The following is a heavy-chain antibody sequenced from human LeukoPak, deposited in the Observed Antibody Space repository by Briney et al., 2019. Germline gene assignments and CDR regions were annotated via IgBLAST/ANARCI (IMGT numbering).Heavy chain of an antibody. Sequence: GGSLRLSCEASGFTFNTYSMNWVRQAPGKGLEWVSYITGNSHTIYYADSVKGRFTISRDNAKNSLHLQMNSLKTEDTAVYYCTTDPTYYYYDSSGYSVWGQGTLVTVSS. D-gene: IGHD3-22*01. CDR3: TTDPTYYYYDSSGYSV. CDR2: ITGNSHTI. V-gene: IGHV3-48*01. CDR1: GFTFNTYS. J-gene: IGHJ4*02.